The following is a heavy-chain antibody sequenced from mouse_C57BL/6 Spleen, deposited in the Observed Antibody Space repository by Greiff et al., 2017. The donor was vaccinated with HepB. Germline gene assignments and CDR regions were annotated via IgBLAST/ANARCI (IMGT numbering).Heavy chain of an antibody. V-gene: IGHV5-4*03. CDR3: ARANSLLGVWFAY. J-gene: IGHJ3*01. D-gene: IGHD1-2*01. CDR1: GFTFSSYA. Sequence: EVKLVESGGGLVKPGGSLKLSCAASGFTFSSYAMSWVRQTPEKRLEWVATISDGGSYTYYPDNVKGRVTISRDNAKNHLYLQMSHLKSEDTAMDYCARANSLLGVWFAYWGQGTLVTVSA. CDR2: ISDGGSYT.